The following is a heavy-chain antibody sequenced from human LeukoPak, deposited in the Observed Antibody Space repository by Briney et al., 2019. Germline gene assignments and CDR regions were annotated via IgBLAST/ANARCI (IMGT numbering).Heavy chain of an antibody. D-gene: IGHD2-8*01. CDR3: ARDNGAIRAYYYHGMDV. V-gene: IGHV4-4*02. CDR1: GGSISSRNW. CDR2: IYHSGSI. Sequence: SETLSLTCAVSGGSISSRNWWSWVRQPPGKGLEWIGEIYHSGSINYNPSLKSRVTISVDKSKNQLSLRLTSVTAADTAVYYCARDNGAIRAYYYHGMDVWGQGTTVTVSS. J-gene: IGHJ6*02.